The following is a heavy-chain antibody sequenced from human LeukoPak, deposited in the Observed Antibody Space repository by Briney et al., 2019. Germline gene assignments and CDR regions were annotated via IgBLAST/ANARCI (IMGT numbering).Heavy chain of an antibody. CDR2: ISSSGSTV. CDR1: GFTFSSYE. V-gene: IGHV3-48*03. Sequence: GGSLRLSCAASGFTFSSYEMNWVRQAPGKGLEWVSYISSSGSTVYYADSVKGRFTISRDNAKNSLYLQMNSLRAEDTAVCYCAELGITMIGGVWGKGTTVTISS. CDR3: AELGITMIGGV. J-gene: IGHJ6*04. D-gene: IGHD3-10*02.